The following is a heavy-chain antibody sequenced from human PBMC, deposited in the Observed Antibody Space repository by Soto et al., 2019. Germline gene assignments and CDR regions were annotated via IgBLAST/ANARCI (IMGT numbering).Heavy chain of an antibody. Sequence: QVQLQQWGAGLLKPSETLSLTCADYGGSFSGYYWTWIRQPPGTGLERIGEINHSGSTIYNPSLKSRVTISVDQSKSQLSQKLTSVTAADTTVYYCARDKITGLFDYWGQGTLVTVSS. CDR1: GGSFSGYY. CDR2: INHSGST. CDR3: ARDKITGLFDY. V-gene: IGHV4-34*01. J-gene: IGHJ4*02. D-gene: IGHD2-8*02.